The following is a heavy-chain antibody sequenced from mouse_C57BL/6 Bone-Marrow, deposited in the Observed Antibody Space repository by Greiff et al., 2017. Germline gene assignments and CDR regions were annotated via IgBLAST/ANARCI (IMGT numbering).Heavy chain of an antibody. CDR2: IHPNSGST. CDR3: ARSKRRIEPFAY. Sequence: QVQLQQPGAELVKPGASVKLSCKASGYTFTRYWMHWVKQRPGQGLEWIGMIHPNSGSTNYNEKFKSKATLTVDKSSSTAYMQLSSRTSEDSAVYYCARSKRRIEPFAYWGQGTLVTVSA. V-gene: IGHV1-64*01. J-gene: IGHJ3*01. CDR1: GYTFTRYW.